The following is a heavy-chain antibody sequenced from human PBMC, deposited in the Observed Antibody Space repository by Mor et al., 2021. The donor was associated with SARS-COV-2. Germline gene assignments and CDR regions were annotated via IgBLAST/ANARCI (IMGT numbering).Heavy chain of an antibody. V-gene: IGHV4-34*01. D-gene: IGHD2-21*02. CDR3: ARLGPGVVVT. J-gene: IGHJ4*02. Sequence: INHSGSTNYNPSLKSRVTISVDTSKNQFSLKLSSVTAADTAVYYCARLGPGVVVTWGQGTLVTVSS. CDR2: INHSGST.